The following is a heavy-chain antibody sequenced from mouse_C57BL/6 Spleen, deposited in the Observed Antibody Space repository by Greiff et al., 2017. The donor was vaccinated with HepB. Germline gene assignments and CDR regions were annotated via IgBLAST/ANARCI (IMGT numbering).Heavy chain of an antibody. J-gene: IGHJ1*03. D-gene: IGHD1-1*01. V-gene: IGHV1-80*01. CDR1: GYAFSSYW. CDR3: ARRSITTVVDNWYFDV. CDR2: IYPGDGDT. Sequence: QVQLQQSGAELVKPGASVKISCKASGYAFSSYWMNWVKQRPGKGLEWIGQIYPGDGDTNYNGKFKGKATLTADKSSSTAYMQLSSLTSEDSAVYFCARRSITTVVDNWYFDVWGTGTTVTVSS.